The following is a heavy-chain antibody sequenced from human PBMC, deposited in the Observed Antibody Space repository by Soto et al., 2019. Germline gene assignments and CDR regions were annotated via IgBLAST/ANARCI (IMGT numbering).Heavy chain of an antibody. V-gene: IGHV4-31*03. CDR2: IYYRGST. D-gene: IGHD6-13*01. CDR1: GGSINSGGYY. J-gene: IGHJ6*02. Sequence: QVQLQESGPGLVKPSQTLSLTCTVSGGSINSGGYYWSWIRQHPGKGLEWIGYIYYRGSTYYNPSLKSRVTISVDTSKNQFSLKLSSVSAADTAVYYCARWIAAAGLYGMDVWGQGTTVTVSS. CDR3: ARWIAAAGLYGMDV.